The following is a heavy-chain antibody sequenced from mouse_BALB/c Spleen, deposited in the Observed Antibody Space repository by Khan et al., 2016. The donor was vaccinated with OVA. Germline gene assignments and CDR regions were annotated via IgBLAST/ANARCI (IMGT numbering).Heavy chain of an antibody. V-gene: IGHV3-2*02. D-gene: IGHD2-3*01. CDR3: AMGRTY. J-gene: IGHJ3*01. Sequence: EVQLQESGPGLVNPSQSLSLTCTVTGYSITRDYAWNWIRQFPGNKLEWMGYISYSGDTSYNPSLKSRISVTRDTSKNQFFLQLNSVTTEDTATYYCAMGRTYWGQGTLVAVSA. CDR2: ISYSGDT. CDR1: GYSITRDYA.